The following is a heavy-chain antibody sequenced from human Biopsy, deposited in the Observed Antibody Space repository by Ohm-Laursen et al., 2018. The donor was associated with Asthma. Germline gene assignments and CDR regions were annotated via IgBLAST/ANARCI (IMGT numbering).Heavy chain of an antibody. J-gene: IGHJ4*02. CDR1: GFSFSDYY. V-gene: IGHV3-11*01. Sequence: SLRLSCAASGFSFSDYYMMWNRQAPGKGLEWVAYISSRGSNLYYADSVKGRFTISRDNPKKSVYLQLDSLRVEDTAVYYCARGYSTSWYFGYWGQGTVVTVSS. CDR3: ARGYSTSWYFGY. D-gene: IGHD6-13*01. CDR2: ISSRGSNL.